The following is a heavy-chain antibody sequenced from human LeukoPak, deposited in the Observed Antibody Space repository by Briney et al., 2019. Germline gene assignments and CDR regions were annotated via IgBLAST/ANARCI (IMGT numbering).Heavy chain of an antibody. CDR1: GFTFSIYS. Sequence: GGSLRLSCAASGFTFSIYSMNWVRQAPGKGLEWVSSISSSSSYIYYADSVKGRFTISRDNAKNSLYLQMNSLRAEDTAVYYCARDDLGYFDYWGQGTLVTVSS. D-gene: IGHD3-16*01. J-gene: IGHJ4*02. V-gene: IGHV3-21*01. CDR3: ARDDLGYFDY. CDR2: ISSSSSYI.